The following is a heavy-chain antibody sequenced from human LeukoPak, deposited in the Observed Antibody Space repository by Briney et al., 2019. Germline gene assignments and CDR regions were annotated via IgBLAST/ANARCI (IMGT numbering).Heavy chain of an antibody. J-gene: IGHJ4*02. D-gene: IGHD3-22*01. CDR3: ATRDYYDVNYFDY. Sequence: SETLSLTCTVSGGSISSSSYYWGWIRQPPGKGLEWIGSIYYSGSTYHNPSLKSRVTISVDTSKNQFSLKLSSVTAADTAVYYCATRDYYDVNYFDYWGQGTLVTVSS. CDR2: IYYSGST. CDR1: GGSISSSSYY. V-gene: IGHV4-39*01.